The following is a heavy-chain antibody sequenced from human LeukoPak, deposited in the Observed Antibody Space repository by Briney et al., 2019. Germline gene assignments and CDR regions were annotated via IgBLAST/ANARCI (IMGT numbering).Heavy chain of an antibody. CDR1: GGTFSSYA. Sequence: SVKVSCKASGGTFSSYAISWVRQAPGQGLEWMGGIIPIFGTANYAQKFQGRVTITADESTSTAYMELSSLRSEDTAVYYCARAVVVPAANNWFDPWGQGTLVTVSS. CDR3: ARAVVVPAANNWFDP. J-gene: IGHJ5*02. V-gene: IGHV1-69*13. D-gene: IGHD2-2*01. CDR2: IIPIFGTA.